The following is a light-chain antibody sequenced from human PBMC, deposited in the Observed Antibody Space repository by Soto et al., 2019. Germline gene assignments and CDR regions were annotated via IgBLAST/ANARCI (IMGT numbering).Light chain of an antibody. V-gene: IGKV3-15*01. J-gene: IGKJ4*01. CDR1: QSVNIY. CDR3: QQYYNWLT. CDR2: DAS. Sequence: EIVLTQSPATLFLSPGERAPLSCRASQSVNIYLAWYQQKPGQAPRLLIYDASTRATGISARFSGSGSGTEFTLTISSLQSEDFAVYYCQQYYNWLTFGGGTKVDIK.